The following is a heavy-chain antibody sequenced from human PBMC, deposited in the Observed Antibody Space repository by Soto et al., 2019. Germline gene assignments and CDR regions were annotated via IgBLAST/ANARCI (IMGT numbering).Heavy chain of an antibody. D-gene: IGHD2-15*01. Sequence: PSETLSLTCTVSGGSISGSINNYYWNWIRQPPGKGLEWIGDISYTGTTNYNPSLESRVSVSVDTSENQVSLRVTSVTAADTAVYYCARTWVVNYYYGMDVWGQGTTVTVSS. CDR2: ISYTGTT. CDR1: GGSISGSINNYY. V-gene: IGHV4-61*01. CDR3: ARTWVVNYYYGMDV. J-gene: IGHJ6*02.